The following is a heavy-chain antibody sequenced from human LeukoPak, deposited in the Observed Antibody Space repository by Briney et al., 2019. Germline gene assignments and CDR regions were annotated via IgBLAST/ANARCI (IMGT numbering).Heavy chain of an antibody. V-gene: IGHV3-11*04. J-gene: IGHJ4*02. Sequence: PGGSLRLSCAASGFIFSDHYMSWIRQAPGKGLEWLSYMSGSGSTKYYADSVKGRFTISRDNAKSSLYLQINSLRAEDAAVYYCARGTTSSPGLDYWGQGTPVTVSS. D-gene: IGHD2-2*01. CDR2: MSGSGSTK. CDR3: ARGTTSSPGLDY. CDR1: GFIFSDHY.